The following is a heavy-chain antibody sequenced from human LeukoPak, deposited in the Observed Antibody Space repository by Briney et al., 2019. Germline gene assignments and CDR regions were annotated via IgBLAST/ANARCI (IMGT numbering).Heavy chain of an antibody. D-gene: IGHD1-1*01. CDR1: LFTLSNYA. J-gene: IGHJ4*02. CDR3: AKDVQSWPTYFDY. CDR2: ISGSGGTT. V-gene: IGHV3-23*01. Sequence: GGGPRLSSAHSLFTLSNYAMSCVCPAPGKGVEWVSAISGSGGTTYYADSGRGRFTVSRENPKNTLYMQENSLRAADTAVYFWAKDVQSWPTYFDYWGQGTLVTVSS.